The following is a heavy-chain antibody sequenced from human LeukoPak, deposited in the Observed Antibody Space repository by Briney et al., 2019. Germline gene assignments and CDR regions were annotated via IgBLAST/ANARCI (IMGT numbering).Heavy chain of an antibody. D-gene: IGHD3-10*01. V-gene: IGHV4-61*02. CDR1: GGSISSGSYY. CDR3: ARSRIWFGEFDY. CDR2: IYTSGST. J-gene: IGHJ4*02. Sequence: PSQTLSLTCTASGGSISSGSYYWSWIRQPAGKGLEWIGRIYTSGSTNYNPSLKSRVTMSVDTSKNQFSLKLSSVTAADTAVYYCARSRIWFGEFDYWGQGTLVTVSS.